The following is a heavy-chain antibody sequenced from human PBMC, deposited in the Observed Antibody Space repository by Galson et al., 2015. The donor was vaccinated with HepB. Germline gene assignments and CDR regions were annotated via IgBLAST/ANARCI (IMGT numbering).Heavy chain of an antibody. J-gene: IGHJ6*03. CDR3: AREAAGGDYGEFETHYYYYMDV. V-gene: IGHV3-48*01. CDR1: GFTFSTYS. CDR2: VNRSGTTI. D-gene: IGHD4-17*01. Sequence: SLRLSCAASGFTFSTYSMNWVRQAPGKGLELLSYVNRSGTTIYYADSVKGRFTISRDNAKNSLYLHINSLRAEDTAVYYCAREAAGGDYGEFETHYYYYMDVWGKGTTVTVSS.